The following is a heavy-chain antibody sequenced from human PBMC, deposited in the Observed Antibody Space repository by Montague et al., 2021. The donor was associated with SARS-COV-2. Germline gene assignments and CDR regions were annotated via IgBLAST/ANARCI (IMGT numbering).Heavy chain of an antibody. CDR2: VDHSGRI. V-gene: IGHV4-34*01. J-gene: IGHJ5*02. D-gene: IGHD3-16*02. Sequence: SETLSLTCAVYGGSFSDYYWTWIRQPPGKGLEWLGEVDHSGRINYNPSLKSRVTISIDTSKNQFSLNLTSVTAADTGVYYCARTSLASASCRFDPWGQGTLVTVSS. CDR3: ARTSLASASCRFDP. CDR1: GGSFSDYY.